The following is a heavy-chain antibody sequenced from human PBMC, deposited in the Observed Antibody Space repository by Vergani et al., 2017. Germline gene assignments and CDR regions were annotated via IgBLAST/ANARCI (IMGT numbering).Heavy chain of an antibody. J-gene: IGHJ4*02. CDR3: ASRYCSSTSCRANFDY. V-gene: IGHV3-23*01. CDR2: ISGSGGNT. CDR1: GFTFSTYA. D-gene: IGHD2-2*01. Sequence: EVQLLESGGGLVQPGGSLRLSCAASGFTFSTYAMTWVRQAPGKGLEWVSAISGSGGNTYYADSVKGRFTISRDNSKNTLYLQMNSLRAEDTAVYYCASRYCSSTSCRANFDYWGQGTLVTVSS.